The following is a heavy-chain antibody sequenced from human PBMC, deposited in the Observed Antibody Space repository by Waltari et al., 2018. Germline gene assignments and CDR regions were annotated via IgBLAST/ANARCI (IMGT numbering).Heavy chain of an antibody. V-gene: IGHV3-21*01. CDR3: ARGILRSSEWLLMDYCEY. Sequence: EVQLEESGGGLVKPGGSLRLSCAASAFNFKTYPSTWFRQAPGKGLEWVSSVSSRTTYKYYADSVKGRFTISRDNAKNSLYLQMNSLRAEDTAVYYCARGILRSSEWLLMDYCEYWGQGALVTVSS. CDR1: AFNFKTYP. CDR2: VSSRTTYK. D-gene: IGHD3-3*01. J-gene: IGHJ4*02.